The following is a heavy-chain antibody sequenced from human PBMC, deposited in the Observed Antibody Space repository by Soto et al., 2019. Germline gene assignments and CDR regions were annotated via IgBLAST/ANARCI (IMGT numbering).Heavy chain of an antibody. Sequence: PSETLSLTCTGSGGSISSYYWSWIRQPPGKGLEWIGYIYYSGSTNYNPSLKSRVTISVDTSKNQFSLKLSSVTAADTAVYYCARGGALDYWGQGTLVTVSS. CDR3: ARGGALDY. CDR1: GGSISSYY. J-gene: IGHJ4*02. V-gene: IGHV4-59*01. CDR2: IYYSGST.